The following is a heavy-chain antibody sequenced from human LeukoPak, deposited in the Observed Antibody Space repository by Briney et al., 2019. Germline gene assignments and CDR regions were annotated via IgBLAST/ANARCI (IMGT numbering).Heavy chain of an antibody. CDR3: AKAGYSHRYLTENNFDY. D-gene: IGHD6-13*01. CDR1: GYTFTGYY. CDR2: INPNSGGT. V-gene: IGHV1-2*02. J-gene: IGHJ4*02. Sequence: ASVKVSCKASGYTFTGYYMHWVRQAPGQGLEWMGWINPNSGGTNYAQKFQGRVTMTRDTSISTAYMELSRLRSDDTAVYYCAKAGYSHRYLTENNFDYWGQGTLVTVSS.